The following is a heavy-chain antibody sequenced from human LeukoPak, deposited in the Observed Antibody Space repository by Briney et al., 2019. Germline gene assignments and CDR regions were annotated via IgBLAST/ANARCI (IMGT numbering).Heavy chain of an antibody. J-gene: IGHJ5*02. CDR2: IYYSGST. CDR3: ARGASYGDYVGNNWFDP. D-gene: IGHD4-17*01. Sequence: KPSQTLSLTCTVSGGSISSGGYYWSWIRQHPGKGLEWIGYIYYSGSTYYNPSLKSRATISVDTSKNQFSLKLSSVTAADTAVYYCARGASYGDYVGNNWFDPWGQGTLVTVSS. V-gene: IGHV4-31*03. CDR1: GGSISSGGYY.